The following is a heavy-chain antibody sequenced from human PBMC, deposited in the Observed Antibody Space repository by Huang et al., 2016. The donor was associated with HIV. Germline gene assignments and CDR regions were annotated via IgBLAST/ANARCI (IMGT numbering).Heavy chain of an antibody. CDR3: AHGYSTSGPNWYFDL. D-gene: IGHD2-2*01. Sequence: QMTLKESGPTLVKPTQTLTLTCTFSGFSLSTSGVGVGWIRQPPGKALEWLALIYWDYDKRYSPSLKSRLTIPKDTSKIQVVLTRTNMDPVDTATYYCAHGYSTSGPNWYFDLWGRGTLVTVSS. CDR2: IYWDYDK. J-gene: IGHJ2*01. V-gene: IGHV2-5*02. CDR1: GFSLSTSGVG.